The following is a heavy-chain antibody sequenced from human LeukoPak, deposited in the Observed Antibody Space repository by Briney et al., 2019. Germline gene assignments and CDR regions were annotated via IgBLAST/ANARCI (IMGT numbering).Heavy chain of an antibody. Sequence: SETLSLTCAVYGGSFSGYYWSWIRQPLGKGLEWIGGINHSGSTNYNPSLKSRVTISVDTSKNQFSLKLSSVTAADTAVYYCARGIASGWLHYFDYWGQGTLVTVSS. V-gene: IGHV4-34*01. CDR3: ARGIASGWLHYFDY. D-gene: IGHD5-24*01. CDR2: INHSGST. J-gene: IGHJ4*02. CDR1: GGSFSGYY.